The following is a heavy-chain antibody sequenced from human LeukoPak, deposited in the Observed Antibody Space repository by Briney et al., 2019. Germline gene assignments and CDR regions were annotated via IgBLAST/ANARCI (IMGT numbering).Heavy chain of an antibody. D-gene: IGHD1-26*01. Sequence: GGFLRLSCAASGFNVSTRYMSWVRQAPGKGLEWVSLIYSGGTIYYADSVKGRFTISRDNSKNTLFLQMNSLRAEDTAAYYCAKYYTRGSYEGLDYWGQGTLVTVSP. CDR1: GFNVSTRY. V-gene: IGHV3-53*01. CDR3: AKYYTRGSYEGLDY. CDR2: IYSGGTI. J-gene: IGHJ4*02.